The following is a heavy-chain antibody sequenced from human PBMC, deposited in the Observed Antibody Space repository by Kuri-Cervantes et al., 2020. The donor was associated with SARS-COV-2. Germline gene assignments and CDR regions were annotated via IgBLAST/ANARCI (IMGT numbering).Heavy chain of an antibody. V-gene: IGHV3-15*01. Sequence: GGSLRLSCAASGFTFSSYWMSWVRQAPGKGLEWVGRIKSKTDGGTTDYAAPVKGRFTISRDDSKNTLYPQMNSLKTEDTAVYYCCGSYTNWFDPWGQGTLVTVSS. CDR2: IKSKTDGGTT. J-gene: IGHJ5*02. CDR3: CGSYTNWFDP. CDR1: GFTFSSYW. D-gene: IGHD1-26*01.